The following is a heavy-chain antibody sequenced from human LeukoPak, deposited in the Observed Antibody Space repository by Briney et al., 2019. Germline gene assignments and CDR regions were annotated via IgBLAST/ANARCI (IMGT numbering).Heavy chain of an antibody. CDR2: IYYSGST. V-gene: IGHV4-39*01. CDR1: GGSISSSSYY. CDR3: ARMLGIAAAGGAFDI. D-gene: IGHD6-13*01. J-gene: IGHJ3*02. Sequence: PSETLSLTCTVSGGSISSSSYYWGWICQPPGKGLEWIGSIYYSGSTYYNPSLKSRVTISVDTSKNQFSLKLSSVTAADAAVYYCARMLGIAAAGGAFDIWGQGTMVTVSS.